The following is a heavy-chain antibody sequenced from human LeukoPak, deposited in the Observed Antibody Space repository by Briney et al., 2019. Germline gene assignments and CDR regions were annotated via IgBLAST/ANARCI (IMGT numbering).Heavy chain of an antibody. Sequence: SETLSLTCTVSGGSISSYYWSWIRQPAGKGLEWIGRIYTSGSTNYNPSLKSRVTMSVDTSKNQFSLKLSSVTAADTAVYYCARDFSSSSTVYYYYYMDVWGKGTTVTISS. CDR2: IYTSGST. D-gene: IGHD6-6*01. CDR1: GGSISSYY. CDR3: ARDFSSSSTVYYYYYMDV. J-gene: IGHJ6*03. V-gene: IGHV4-4*07.